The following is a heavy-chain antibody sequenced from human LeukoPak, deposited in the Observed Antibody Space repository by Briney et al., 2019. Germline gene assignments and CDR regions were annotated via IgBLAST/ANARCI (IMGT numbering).Heavy chain of an antibody. J-gene: IGHJ5*02. D-gene: IGHD5-12*01. V-gene: IGHV4-59*01. CDR1: GGSISSYY. CDR2: IYYSGST. CDR3: ARVSGYSQNWFDP. Sequence: SETLSLTCTVSGGSISSYYWSWIRQPPGKGLEWIGYIYYSGSTNYNPSLKSRVTISVDSSKNQFSLKLSSVTAADTAVYYCARVSGYSQNWFDPWGQGTLVTVSS.